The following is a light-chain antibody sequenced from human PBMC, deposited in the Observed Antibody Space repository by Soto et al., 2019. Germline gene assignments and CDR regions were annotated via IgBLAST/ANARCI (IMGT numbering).Light chain of an antibody. CDR2: DAI. CDR1: QDINNF. CDR3: RQSDSLAPT. J-gene: IGKJ4*02. Sequence: DIQMTQSPSSLSASVGDRVTITCQASQDINNFLHWYEQRPGKAPRLLIYDAIKLDTGVPSRFSGRGCGPHFTFIISSLRPQDIATYFCRQSDSLAPTFGGGTKIEI. V-gene: IGKV1-33*01.